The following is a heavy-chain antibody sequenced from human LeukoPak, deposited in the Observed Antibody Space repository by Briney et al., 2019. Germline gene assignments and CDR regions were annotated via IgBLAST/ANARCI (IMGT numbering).Heavy chain of an antibody. J-gene: IGHJ4*02. CDR3: VLEGEAYQLLLGY. CDR1: GYIFTSYW. D-gene: IGHD2-2*01. CDR2: IDPSDSYT. V-gene: IGHV5-10-1*01. Sequence: GESLQISCKGSGYIFTSYWISWVRQMPGKGLEWMGRIDPSDSYTNYSPSFQGHVTISADKSISTAYLQWSSLKASDTAMYYCVLEGEAYQLLLGYWGQGTLVTVSS.